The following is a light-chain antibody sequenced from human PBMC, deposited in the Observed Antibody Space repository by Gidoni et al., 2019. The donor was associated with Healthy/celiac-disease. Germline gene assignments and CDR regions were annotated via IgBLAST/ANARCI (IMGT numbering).Light chain of an antibody. Sequence: QSVLTQPPSASGTPGQRVTISCSGSTSNIGSHTVNWFQQLPGTAPKLLIYSNDQRPSGVPDRFSGSKSGTSASLAISGLQSEDEADYYCAAWDDSLNGQWVFGGGTKLTVL. CDR3: AAWDDSLNGQWV. CDR2: SND. V-gene: IGLV1-44*01. J-gene: IGLJ3*02. CDR1: TSNIGSHT.